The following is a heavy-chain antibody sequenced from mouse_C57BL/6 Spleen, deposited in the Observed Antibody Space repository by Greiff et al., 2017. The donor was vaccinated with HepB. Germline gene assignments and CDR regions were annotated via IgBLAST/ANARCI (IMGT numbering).Heavy chain of an antibody. CDR2: INPSSGYT. D-gene: IGHD1-1*01. V-gene: IGHV1-4*01. J-gene: IGHJ4*01. CDR1: GYTFTSYT. CDR3: ARDPHYYGSSPYAMDY. Sequence: QVQLKESGAELARPGASVKMSCKASGYTFTSYTMHWVKQRPGQGLEWIGYINPSSGYTKYNQKFKDKATLTADKSSSTAYMQLSSLTSEDSAVYYCARDPHYYGSSPYAMDYWGQGTSVTVSS.